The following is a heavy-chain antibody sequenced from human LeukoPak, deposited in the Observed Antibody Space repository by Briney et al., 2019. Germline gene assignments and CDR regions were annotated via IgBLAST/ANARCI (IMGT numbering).Heavy chain of an antibody. V-gene: IGHV3-21*01. J-gene: IGHJ6*02. Sequence: GGSLRLSCVGSAFTFSSSWMNWVRLAPGKGLEWGSSISSSSSYIYYADSVKGRFTISRDNAKNSLYLQMNSLRAEDTAVYYCARDTLGNYYYGMDVWGQGTTVTVSS. D-gene: IGHD7-27*01. CDR1: AFTFSSSW. CDR2: ISSSSSYI. CDR3: ARDTLGNYYYGMDV.